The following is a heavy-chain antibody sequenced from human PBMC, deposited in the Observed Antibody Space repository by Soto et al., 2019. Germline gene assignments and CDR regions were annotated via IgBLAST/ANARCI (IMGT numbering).Heavy chain of an antibody. CDR2: IWYDGSNK. J-gene: IGHJ4*02. D-gene: IGHD6-19*01. V-gene: IGHV3-33*01. CDR3: ARDSYSSGCAY. CDR1: GFTFSSYG. Sequence: PGGSLRLSCAASGFTFSSYGMHWVRQAPGKGLEWVAVIWYDGSNKYYADSVKGRFTISRDNSKNTLYLQMNSLRAEDTAVYYCARDSYSSGCAYWGQGTLVTVSS.